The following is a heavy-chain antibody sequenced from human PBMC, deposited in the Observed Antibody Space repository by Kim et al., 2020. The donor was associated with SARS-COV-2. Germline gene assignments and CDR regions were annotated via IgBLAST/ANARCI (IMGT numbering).Heavy chain of an antibody. CDR3: ARGYYGSGSYYIPDY. CDR2: INAGNGNT. J-gene: IGHJ4*02. V-gene: IGHV1-3*01. D-gene: IGHD3-10*01. Sequence: ASVKVSCKASGYTFTSYAMHWVRQAPGQRLEWMGWINAGNGNTKYSQKFQGRVTITRDTSASTAYMELSSLRSEDTAVYYCARGYYGSGSYYIPDYWGQGTLVTVSS. CDR1: GYTFTSYA.